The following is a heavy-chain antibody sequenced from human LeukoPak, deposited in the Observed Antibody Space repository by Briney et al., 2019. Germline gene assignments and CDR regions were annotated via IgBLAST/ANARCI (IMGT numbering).Heavy chain of an antibody. J-gene: IGHJ4*02. D-gene: IGHD3-3*01. CDR3: ARDRDNYDFWSGLTSYYFDY. Sequence: GRSLRLSCAASGFTFGTYVIYWVRQAPGKGLEWVAVISYDGSNKYYADSVKGRFTISRDNSKNTLYLQMNSLRAEDTAVYYCARDRDNYDFWSGLTSYYFDYWGQGTLVTVSS. V-gene: IGHV3-30*04. CDR1: GFTFGTYV. CDR2: ISYDGSNK.